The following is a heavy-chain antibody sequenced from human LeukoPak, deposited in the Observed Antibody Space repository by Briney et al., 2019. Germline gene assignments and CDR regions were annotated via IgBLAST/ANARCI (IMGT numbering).Heavy chain of an antibody. V-gene: IGHV3-7*01. CDR1: GFTFSLYW. J-gene: IGHJ4*02. CDR2: IKPDGIET. Sequence: GGSLRLSCAASGFTFSLYWMSWVRQVPRKGLEWLANIKPDGIETYHVDSVRGRFTISRDNARNSLYLQMNSVRAEDTGVYYCARDMDNYYVSIDYWGQGTLVTVSS. CDR3: ARDMDNYYVSIDY. D-gene: IGHD1-26*01.